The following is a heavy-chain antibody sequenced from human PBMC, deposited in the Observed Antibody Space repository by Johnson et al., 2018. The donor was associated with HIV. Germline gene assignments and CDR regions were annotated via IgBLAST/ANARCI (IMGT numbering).Heavy chain of an antibody. V-gene: IGHV3-15*01. CDR2: IKSKTDGGTT. CDR3: TTDANWNYGQGAFDI. Sequence: VQLVESGGGLVKPGGSLRLSCAASGFTFSSAWMSWVRQAPGKGLEWVGRIKSKTDGGTTDYAAPVTGRFTISRDDSKNTLYLQMNSLKTEDTAIYCCTTDANWNYGQGAFDIWGQGTMVTVSS. CDR1: GFTFSSAW. J-gene: IGHJ3*02. D-gene: IGHD1-7*01.